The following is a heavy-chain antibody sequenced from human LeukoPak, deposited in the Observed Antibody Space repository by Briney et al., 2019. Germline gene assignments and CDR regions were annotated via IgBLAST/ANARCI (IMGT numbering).Heavy chain of an antibody. CDR3: AKELDTMFFDY. J-gene: IGHJ4*02. V-gene: IGHV3-43*01. CDR1: GITFSDST. D-gene: IGHD3-10*02. CDR2: AGWAGGTT. Sequence: PGGSLRLSCAASGITFSDSTIHWVRQAPGKGLEWVSLAGWAGGTTFYSDSVRGRFTISRDSGRKSVYLQMNSLTTDDTAFYFCAKELDTMFFDYWGQGALVTVSS.